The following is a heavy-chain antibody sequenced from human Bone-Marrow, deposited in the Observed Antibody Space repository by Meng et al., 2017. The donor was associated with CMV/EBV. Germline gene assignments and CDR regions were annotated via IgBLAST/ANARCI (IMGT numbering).Heavy chain of an antibody. CDR3: ARDHYYDTNNYRRGWFDP. D-gene: IGHD3-22*01. J-gene: IGHJ5*02. CDR1: SIRCGRYS. Sequence: SIRCGRYSWTWIRQHPGKGLGWIGYIYYSGSTYYNPSLKSRVTMSVHMSKNQFSLKLSSVTAADTAVYYCARDHYYDTNNYRRGWFDPWGQGTLVTVSS. V-gene: IGHV4-31*02. CDR2: IYYSGST.